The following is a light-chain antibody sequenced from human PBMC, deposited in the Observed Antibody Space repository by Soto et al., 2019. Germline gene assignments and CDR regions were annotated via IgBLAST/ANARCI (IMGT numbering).Light chain of an antibody. J-gene: IGLJ1*01. Sequence: QSVLTQPPPASGTPGQRVTISCSGSSSNIGGSSVNWYQQHPGKAPKLMIYEVNKRPSGVPDRFSGSKSGNTASLTVSGLQAEDEADYYCSSYAGSSNVFGTGTKVTVL. CDR2: EVN. CDR3: SSYAGSSNV. CDR1: SSNIGGSS. V-gene: IGLV2-8*01.